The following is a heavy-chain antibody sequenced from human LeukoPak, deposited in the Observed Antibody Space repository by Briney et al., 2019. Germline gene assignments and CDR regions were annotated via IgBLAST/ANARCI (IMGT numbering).Heavy chain of an antibody. D-gene: IGHD2-8*01. Sequence: SETLSLTCTVSGGSISSGGYYWSWLRQHPGTGLEWIGYIYYSGSTYYNPSLKSRVTISVDTSKNQFSLKLSSVTAADTAVYYCARVSMVYALNYFDYWGQGTLVTVSS. V-gene: IGHV4-31*03. CDR3: ARVSMVYALNYFDY. CDR1: GGSISSGGYY. CDR2: IYYSGST. J-gene: IGHJ4*02.